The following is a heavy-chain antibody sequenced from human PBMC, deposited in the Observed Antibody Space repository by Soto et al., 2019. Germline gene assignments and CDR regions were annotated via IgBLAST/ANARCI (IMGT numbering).Heavy chain of an antibody. D-gene: IGHD2-15*01. J-gene: IGHJ4*02. CDR1: GFTFNTFA. V-gene: IGHV3-23*01. CDR2: LSGSGSLS. CDR3: ARDRGGALDS. Sequence: EVLLLESGGGLVQPGGSLRLSCAASGFTFNTFAMTWVRQGPGKGLEWVSALSGSGSLSYYADSVKGRFTISRDNSKNTMYLQMNNLRVDETAVYFCARDRGGALDSWGQGTLVTVSS.